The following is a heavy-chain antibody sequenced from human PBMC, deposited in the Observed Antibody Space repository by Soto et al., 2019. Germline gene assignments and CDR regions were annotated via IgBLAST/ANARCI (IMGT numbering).Heavy chain of an antibody. V-gene: IGHV4-4*02. D-gene: IGHD5-12*01. CDR2: INHSGST. CDR3: ARGLIEGVGRRIYSGYDSGKLLFDY. J-gene: IGHJ4*02. Sequence: PFVIMSQTRGVGNGSSFSSNWWRWVRMPPGKGLEWIGEINHSGSTNYNLSLKSRVTISVDTSKNQFSLKLSSVTAADTAVYYCARGLIEGVGRRIYSGYDSGKLLFDYWGQGTLVTVSS. CDR1: NGSSFSSNW.